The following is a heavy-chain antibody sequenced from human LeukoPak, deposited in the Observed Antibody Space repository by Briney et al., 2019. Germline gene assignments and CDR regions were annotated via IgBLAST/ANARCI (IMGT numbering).Heavy chain of an antibody. D-gene: IGHD1-26*01. J-gene: IGHJ4*02. Sequence: SETLSLTCTVSGGSISSSSYYWGWIRQPPGKGLEWIGSIYYSGSTYYNLSLKSRVTISVDTSKNQFSLKLSSVTAADTAVYYCARHSGTDTGNVDYWGQGTLVTVSS. V-gene: IGHV4-39*01. CDR3: ARHSGTDTGNVDY. CDR2: IYYSGST. CDR1: GGSISSSSYY.